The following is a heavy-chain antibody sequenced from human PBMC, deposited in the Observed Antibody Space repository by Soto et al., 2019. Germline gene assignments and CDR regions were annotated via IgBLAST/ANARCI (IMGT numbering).Heavy chain of an antibody. CDR3: ARESCSSTSCYYYYYYGMDV. CDR2: IKQDGSEK. CDR1: GFTFSSYW. V-gene: IGHV3-7*03. D-gene: IGHD2-2*01. Sequence: EVQLVESGGGLVQPGGSLRLSCAASGFTFSSYWMSWVRQAPGKGLVWVANIKQDGSEKYYVDSVKGRFTISRDNAKNSLYLQMNSLRAEDTAVYYCARESCSSTSCYYYYYYGMDVWGQGTTVTVSS. J-gene: IGHJ6*02.